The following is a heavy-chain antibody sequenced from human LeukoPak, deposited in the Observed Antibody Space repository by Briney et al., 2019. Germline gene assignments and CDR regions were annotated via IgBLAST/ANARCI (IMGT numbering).Heavy chain of an antibody. CDR1: GGSISSGSYY. CDR2: IYTSGST. Sequence: SQTLSLTCTVSGGSISSGSYYWSWIRQPAGKGLDWIGHIYTSGSTNYNPSLKSRVTISGDTSKNQFSLKLSSVTAADTAVYYCARDRYYYDSSGPIFDYWGQGTLVTVSS. V-gene: IGHV4-61*09. J-gene: IGHJ4*02. D-gene: IGHD3-22*01. CDR3: ARDRYYYDSSGPIFDY.